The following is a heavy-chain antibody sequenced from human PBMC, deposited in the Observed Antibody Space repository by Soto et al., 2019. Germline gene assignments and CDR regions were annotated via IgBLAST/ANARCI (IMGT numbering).Heavy chain of an antibody. J-gene: IGHJ4*02. D-gene: IGHD4-17*01. CDR3: ARGTVHFDY. Sequence: QVQLVESGGGVVQPGRSLRRSCAASGFTFSTYGIHRVRQAPGKGLEWVAVIWYAGSNKYYADSVKSRFTISRDNSKNTLSLQMLGLRLENTAVYYCARGTVHFDYWGQETPVTVSS. V-gene: IGHV3-33*01. CDR2: IWYAGSNK. CDR1: GFTFSTYG.